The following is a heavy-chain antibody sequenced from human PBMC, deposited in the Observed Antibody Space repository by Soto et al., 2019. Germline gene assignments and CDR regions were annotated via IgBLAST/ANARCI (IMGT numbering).Heavy chain of an antibody. CDR3: ARYYDTSGYRRPFDY. CDR2: ISAYSGNT. Sequence: QVQLVQSGAEVKKPGASVKVSCKASGYTFTSYDINWVRQTPGQGLEWMGWISAYSGNTNYAQKFQGRVTMTTDTSTTTAYMELRSLRSDDTAVYDCARYYDTSGYRRPFDYWGQGTLVTVSS. J-gene: IGHJ4*02. V-gene: IGHV1-18*01. CDR1: GYTFTSYD. D-gene: IGHD3-22*01.